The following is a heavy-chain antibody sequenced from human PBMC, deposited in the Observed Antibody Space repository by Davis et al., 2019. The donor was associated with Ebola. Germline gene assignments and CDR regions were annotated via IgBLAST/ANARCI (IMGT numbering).Heavy chain of an antibody. D-gene: IGHD6-13*01. CDR1: GGSFSDYY. CDR3: ARDSYSSSRSVDY. V-gene: IGHV4-34*01. CDR2: INHSGST. Sequence: PGGSLRLSCAVYGGSFSDYYWSWIRQPPGKGLEWIGEINHSGSTNYNPSLKSRVTISVDTSKNHFSLKLSSVTAADTAVYYCARDSYSSSRSVDYWGQGTLVTVSS. J-gene: IGHJ4*02.